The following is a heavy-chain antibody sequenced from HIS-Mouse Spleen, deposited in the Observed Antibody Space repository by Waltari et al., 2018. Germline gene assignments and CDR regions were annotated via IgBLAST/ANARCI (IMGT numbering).Heavy chain of an antibody. CDR3: AREIPYSSSWYDWYFDL. J-gene: IGHJ2*01. D-gene: IGHD6-13*01. Sequence: QVQLQESGPGLVKPSQTLSLTCTVSGGSISSGGYYWSWIRQHPGKGLEWIGYIYYSGSTYYKPSLKSRVTISVDTSKNQFSLKLSSVTAADTAVYYCAREIPYSSSWYDWYFDLWGRGTLVTVSS. V-gene: IGHV4-31*03. CDR2: IYYSGST. CDR1: GGSISSGGYY.